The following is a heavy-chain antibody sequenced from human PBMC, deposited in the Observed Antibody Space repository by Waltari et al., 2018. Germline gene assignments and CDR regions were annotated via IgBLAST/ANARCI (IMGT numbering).Heavy chain of an antibody. V-gene: IGHV4-34*01. CDR2: INHSGST. J-gene: IGHJ6*02. CDR1: GGSFSGYY. Sequence: QVQLQQWGAGLLKPSETLSLTCAVYGGSFSGYYWSWIRQPPGKGLEWIGEINHSGSTNYHPSLKSRVTISVDTSKNQFSLKLSSVTAADTAVYYCASATPCSSTSCYHYYYYYYGMDVWGQGTTVTVSS. CDR3: ASATPCSSTSCYHYYYYYYGMDV. D-gene: IGHD2-2*01.